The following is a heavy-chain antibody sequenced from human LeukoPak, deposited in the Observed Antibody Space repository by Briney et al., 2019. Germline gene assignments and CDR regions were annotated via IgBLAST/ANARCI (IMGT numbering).Heavy chain of an antibody. Sequence: SETLSLTCTVSGGSISTSSYYWGWIRQPPGKGLEWIGSIYHRGSTNYNPSLKSRVTISVDTSKNQFSLKLSSVTAADTAVYYCAMSTPNYYYYYMDVWGKGTTVTVSS. CDR1: GGSISTSSYY. CDR2: IYHRGST. CDR3: AMSTPNYYYYYMDV. J-gene: IGHJ6*03. V-gene: IGHV4-39*07. D-gene: IGHD2-15*01.